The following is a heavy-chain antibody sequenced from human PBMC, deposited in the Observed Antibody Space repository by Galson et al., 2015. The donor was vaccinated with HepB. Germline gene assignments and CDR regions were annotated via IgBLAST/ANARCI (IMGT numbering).Heavy chain of an antibody. D-gene: IGHD3-22*01. CDR1: GFTFSSYS. J-gene: IGHJ3*02. V-gene: IGHV3-48*02. CDR2: ISSSSSI. CDR3: ARDGYYDCCGYLGAFDI. Sequence: SLRLSCAASGFTFSSYSMNWVRQAPGKGLEWVSYISSSSSIYYADPVKVRFTITRNNATNTLYLQMNSLRDEDTAVDYCARDGYYDCCGYLGAFDIWGQGTMVTVSS.